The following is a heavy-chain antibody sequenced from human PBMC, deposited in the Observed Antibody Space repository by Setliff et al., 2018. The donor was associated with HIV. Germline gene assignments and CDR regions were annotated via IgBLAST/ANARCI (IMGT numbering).Heavy chain of an antibody. CDR1: GYTFTSQH. V-gene: IGHV1-46*01. D-gene: IGHD4-17*01. CDR2: INPNDIMA. Sequence: ASVKVSCKTSGYTFTSQHLHWVRQAPGQGLEWMGFINPNDIMAHYAQKFPGRVTITADKSTSTAYMELSSLRSEDTAVYYCASNDYVSPPTRPWGQGTLVTVSS. CDR3: ASNDYVSPPTRP. J-gene: IGHJ5*02.